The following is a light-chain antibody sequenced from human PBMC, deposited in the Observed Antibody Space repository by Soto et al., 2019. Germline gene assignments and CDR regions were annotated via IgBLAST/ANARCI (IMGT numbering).Light chain of an antibody. CDR3: QQHNSFPRS. Sequence: DIQMTQSPSTLSASVGDRVTITCRASQSISRSLAWYQQKPGRAPKLLIFDASSLESGVPSRFGGSGFGTEFTLTISSLQPDDFATYYCQQHNSFPRSFGQGTKLEIK. CDR2: DAS. V-gene: IGKV1-5*01. J-gene: IGKJ2*01. CDR1: QSISRS.